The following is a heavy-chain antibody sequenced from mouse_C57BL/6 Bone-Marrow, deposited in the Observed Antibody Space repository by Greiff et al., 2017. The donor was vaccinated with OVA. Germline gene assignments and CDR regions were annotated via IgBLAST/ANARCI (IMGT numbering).Heavy chain of an antibody. J-gene: IGHJ2*01. CDR2: IRNKANNHAT. D-gene: IGHD1-1*01. CDR1: GFTFSDAW. CDR3: TRQGYYGSSYTPWDFDY. Sequence: EVKVEESGGGLVQPGGSMKLSCAASGFTFSDAWMDWVRQSPEKGLEWVAEIRNKANNHATYYAESVKGRFTISRDDSKSSVYLQMNSLRAEDTGIYYCTRQGYYGSSYTPWDFDYWGQGTTLTVSS. V-gene: IGHV6-6*01.